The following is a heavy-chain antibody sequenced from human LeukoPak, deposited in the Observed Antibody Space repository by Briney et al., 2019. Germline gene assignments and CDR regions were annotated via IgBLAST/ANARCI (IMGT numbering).Heavy chain of an antibody. J-gene: IGHJ6*03. CDR2: ISSSSSYI. CDR1: GFTFSSFS. D-gene: IGHD4-11*01. CDR3: AKATTVTGYYYYYMDV. V-gene: IGHV3-21*01. Sequence: GGPLRLSCAASGFTFSSFSMNWVRQAPGKGLEWVSSISSSSSYIYYADSVKGRFTISRDNSKNTLYLQMNSLRAEDTAVYYCAKATTVTGYYYYYMDVWGKGTTVTVSS.